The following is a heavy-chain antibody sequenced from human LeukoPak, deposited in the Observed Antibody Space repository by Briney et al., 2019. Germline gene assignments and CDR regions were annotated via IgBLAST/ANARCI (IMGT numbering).Heavy chain of an antibody. D-gene: IGHD5-18*01. V-gene: IGHV3-33*01. CDR3: ARTSYGHYYFDY. J-gene: IGHJ4*02. CDR1: GFTFSSYG. Sequence: PGGSLRLSCAASGFTFSSYGMHWVRQAPGKGLEWVAVIWYDGSNKYNADSVKGRFTISRDNSKNTLYLQMNSLRAEDTAVYYCARTSYGHYYFDYWGQGTLVTVSS. CDR2: IWYDGSNK.